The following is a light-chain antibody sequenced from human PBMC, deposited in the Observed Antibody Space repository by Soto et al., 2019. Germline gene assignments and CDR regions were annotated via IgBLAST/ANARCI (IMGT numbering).Light chain of an antibody. V-gene: IGKV1-5*03. CDR1: QSIGRW. CDR3: QQHNSAFT. Sequence: DIQMTQSPSTLSASVGDRVTITCRARQSIGRWLAWYQQKPGKAPKLLIYKASTLDSEVPSRFSGSGSGTEFTLTISSLQPDDFATYYCQQHNSAFTFGQGTKLEIK. J-gene: IGKJ2*01. CDR2: KAS.